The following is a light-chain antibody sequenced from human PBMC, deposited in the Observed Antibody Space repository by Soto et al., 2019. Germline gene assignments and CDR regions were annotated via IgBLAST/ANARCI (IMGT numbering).Light chain of an antibody. CDR1: QSISNY. CDR3: LQGYTTPPLT. V-gene: IGKV1-39*01. Sequence: DIQMTQSPSSLSASVGDRVTSTCRASQSISNYLSWYQHKPGIAPKLLIYAASTLQSGVPSRFSGSGSGTDFPLTISSLQFEDFATYYCLQGYTTPPLTFGGGTKVEIK. CDR2: AAS. J-gene: IGKJ4*01.